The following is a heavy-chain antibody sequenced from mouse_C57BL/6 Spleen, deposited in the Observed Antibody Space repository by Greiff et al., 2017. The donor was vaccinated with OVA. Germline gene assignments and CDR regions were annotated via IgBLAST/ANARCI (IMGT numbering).Heavy chain of an antibody. Sequence: VQLQQPGAELVRPGSSVKLSCKASGYTFTSYWMAWVKQRPGQGLEWIGNIYPSDSETHYNQKFKDKATLTVDKSSSTAYMQLSSLHSEDSAVYCCARSGYYGRSPEGFAYWGQGTLVTVSA. CDR2: IYPSDSET. J-gene: IGHJ3*01. CDR3: ARSGYYGRSPEGFAY. D-gene: IGHD1-1*01. CDR1: GYTFTSYW. V-gene: IGHV1-61*01.